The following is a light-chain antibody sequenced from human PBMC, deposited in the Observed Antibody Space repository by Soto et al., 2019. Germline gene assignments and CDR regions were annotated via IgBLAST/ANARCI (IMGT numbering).Light chain of an antibody. CDR1: SSDIGTYNY. Sequence: QSVLTHPASVSGSPGRSITISCTGTSSDIGTYNYLSWYQQHPGKAPKLIIYEVTNRPSGVSSRFSGSKSGNTASLTISGFQAEDEADYYCSSYTSSHTYVFGSGTKVTVL. CDR2: EVT. V-gene: IGLV2-14*01. J-gene: IGLJ1*01. CDR3: SSYTSSHTYV.